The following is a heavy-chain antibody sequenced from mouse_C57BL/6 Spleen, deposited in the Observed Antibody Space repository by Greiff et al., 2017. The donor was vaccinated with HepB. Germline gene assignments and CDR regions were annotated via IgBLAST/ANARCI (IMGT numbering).Heavy chain of an antibody. CDR2: IDPSDSYT. Sequence: QVQLQQPGAELVKPGASVKLSCKASGYTFTSYWMQWVKQRPGQGLEWIGEIDPSDSYTNYNQKFKGKAKLTVDTSSSTAYMQLSSLTSEDSAVYYCARALYYYGSGRAWFAYWGQGTLVTVSA. D-gene: IGHD1-1*01. CDR1: GYTFTSYW. CDR3: ARALYYYGSGRAWFAY. V-gene: IGHV1-50*01. J-gene: IGHJ3*01.